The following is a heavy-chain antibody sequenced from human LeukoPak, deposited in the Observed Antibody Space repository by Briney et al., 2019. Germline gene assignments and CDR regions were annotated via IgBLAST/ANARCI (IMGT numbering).Heavy chain of an antibody. CDR3: NGYCGGDCYSGDAFDI. Sequence: GGSLRLSCAASGFTFSSYWMSWVRQAPGKGLEWVANIKQDGSEKYYVDSVKGRFTISRDNAKSSLYLQMNSLRAEDTAVYYCNGYCGGDCYSGDAFDIWGQGTMVTVSS. CDR2: IKQDGSEK. J-gene: IGHJ3*02. CDR1: GFTFSSYW. V-gene: IGHV3-7*01. D-gene: IGHD2-21*02.